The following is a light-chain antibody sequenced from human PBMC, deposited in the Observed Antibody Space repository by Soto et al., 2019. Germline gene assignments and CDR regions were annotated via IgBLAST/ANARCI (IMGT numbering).Light chain of an antibody. V-gene: IGKV3-20*01. J-gene: IGKJ5*01. Sequence: ENVFTQSPGTLSLSPGERATLSCRASQSVCSSYLAWYQQKPGQAPRLLIYGASSRATGIPDRFSGSGSGTDFTLTISRLEREDFAVYYCQQYGSSPITCGQGTLLAIK. CDR3: QQYGSSPIT. CDR2: GAS. CDR1: QSVCSSY.